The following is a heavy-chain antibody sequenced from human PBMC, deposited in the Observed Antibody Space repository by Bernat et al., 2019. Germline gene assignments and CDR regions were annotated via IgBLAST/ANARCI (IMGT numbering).Heavy chain of an antibody. CDR1: GFTFSSYG. CDR2: IWYDGSNK. J-gene: IGHJ4*02. D-gene: IGHD5-12*01. CDR3: ARDQGDSVEMATINFYY. Sequence: QVQLVESGGGVVQPGRSLRLSCAASGFTFSSYGMHWVRQAPGKGLEWVAVIWYDGSNKYYADSVKGRFTISRDNSKNTLYLQMNSLRAEDTAVYYCARDQGDSVEMATINFYYWGQGTLVTVSS. V-gene: IGHV3-33*01.